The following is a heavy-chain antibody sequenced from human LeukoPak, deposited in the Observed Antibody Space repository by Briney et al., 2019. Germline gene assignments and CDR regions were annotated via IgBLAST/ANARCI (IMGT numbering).Heavy chain of an antibody. V-gene: IGHV3-23*01. CDR1: GFTFNSYA. D-gene: IGHD1-1*01. CDR2: ISGGGGRT. J-gene: IGHJ4*02. Sequence: GGSLRLSCAASGFTFNSYAMSSVRQAPGKGLEWVSTISGGGGRTWYADSVKGRFTISRDNSKNTVDVQLNSLRAEDTAVYYCAKFRGSERTAIDSWGQGTLVTVSS. CDR3: AKFRGSERTAIDS.